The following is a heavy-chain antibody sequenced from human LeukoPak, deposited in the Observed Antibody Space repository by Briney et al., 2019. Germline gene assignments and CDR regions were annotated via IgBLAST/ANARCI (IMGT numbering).Heavy chain of an antibody. Sequence: PSETLCLTCAVYGGSFSGYYCSWIRQPPGKGLEWIGEINHSGNTNHNPSLKSRVTISVDTSKNQFSLKLSSVTAADTAIYYCASHRWGSPEKGRVDFWSQGTLVTVSS. D-gene: IGHD1-14*01. V-gene: IGHV4-34*01. CDR3: ASHRWGSPEKGRVDF. CDR2: INHSGNT. CDR1: GGSFSGYY. J-gene: IGHJ4*02.